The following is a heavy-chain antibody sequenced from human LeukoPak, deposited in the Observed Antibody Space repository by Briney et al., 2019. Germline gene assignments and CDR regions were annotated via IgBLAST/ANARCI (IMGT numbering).Heavy chain of an antibody. J-gene: IGHJ3*02. V-gene: IGHV1-69*01. D-gene: IGHD3-22*01. CDR2: IIPIFGTA. CDR1: GGTFSSYA. CDR3: ARGRITMIVVVITTDAFDI. Sequence: SVKGSCKASGGTFSSYAISWVRQAPGQVLEWMGGIIPIFGTASYAQKFKGRVTITADESTSTAYMELSSLRSEDTAVYYCARGRITMIVVVITTDAFDIWGQGTMVTVSS.